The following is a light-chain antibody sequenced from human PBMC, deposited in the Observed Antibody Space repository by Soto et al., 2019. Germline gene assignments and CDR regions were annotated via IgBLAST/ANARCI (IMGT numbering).Light chain of an antibody. J-gene: IGKJ1*01. CDR1: QSISSY. CDR3: QQYNTYSWT. V-gene: IGKV1-39*01. CDR2: AAS. Sequence: DIQMTQSPASLSASVGDRDTMTCRASQSISSYLNWYQQKPGKAPKLLIYAASTLQSGVPSRFSGSGSGTEFALTISSLQPDDFATYYCQQYNTYSWTFGPGTKVDIK.